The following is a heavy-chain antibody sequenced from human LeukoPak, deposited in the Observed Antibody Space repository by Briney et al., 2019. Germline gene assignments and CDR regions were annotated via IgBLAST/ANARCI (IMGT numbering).Heavy chain of an antibody. J-gene: IGHJ4*02. CDR3: ARDPIVGATSADY. D-gene: IGHD1-26*01. CDR2: INPNNGAT. CDR1: GYTFTDSY. Sequence: ASVKVSCKASGYTFTDSYIHWVRQAPGQGLEWMGWINPNNGATNSAQKFHGRVTMTRDTSTSTVYMELSSLRSEDTAVYYCARDPIVGATSADYWGQGTLVTVSS. V-gene: IGHV1-2*02.